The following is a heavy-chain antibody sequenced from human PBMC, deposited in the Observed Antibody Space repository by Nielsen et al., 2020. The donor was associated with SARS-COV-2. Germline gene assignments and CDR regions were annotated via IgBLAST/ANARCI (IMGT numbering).Heavy chain of an antibody. D-gene: IGHD3-22*01. CDR1: GFTFSSYA. J-gene: IGHJ2*01. CDR2: ISYDGSNK. CDR3: ARDAHDSSGYYYDLSWYFDL. V-gene: IGHV3-30-3*01. Sequence: GESLKISCAASGFTFSSYAMHWVRQAPGKGLEWVAVISYDGSNKYYADSVKGRFTISRDNSKNTLYLQMNSLRAEDTAVYYCARDAHDSSGYYYDLSWYFDLWGRGTLVTVSS.